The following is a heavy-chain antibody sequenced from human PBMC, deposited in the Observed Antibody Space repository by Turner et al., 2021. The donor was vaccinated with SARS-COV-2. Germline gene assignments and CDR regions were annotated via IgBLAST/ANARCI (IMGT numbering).Heavy chain of an antibody. V-gene: IGHV3-66*02. D-gene: IGHD1-26*01. CDR1: GFTVSSNY. CDR2: SYSGDST. CDR3: ATDLKGGRGP. J-gene: IGHJ5*02. Sequence: EVQLVESGGGSVRPGGSRRLSCAASGFTVSSNYMSWVRQAPGKGLEWVSVSYSGDSTYYADSGKGRFTISRDNSKNTLYLQMNSLGAEDTAVYYCATDLKGGRGPWGQGTLVTVSS.